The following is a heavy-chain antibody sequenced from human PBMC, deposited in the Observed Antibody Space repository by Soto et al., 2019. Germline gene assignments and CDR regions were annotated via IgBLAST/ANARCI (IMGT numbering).Heavy chain of an antibody. J-gene: IGHJ3*02. CDR2: IYYSGST. CDR1: GGSISSYY. CDR3: ARDYHDTAMVIRTFDI. V-gene: IGHV4-59*01. D-gene: IGHD5-18*01. Sequence: SETLSLTCTVSGGSISSYYWSWIRQPPGKGLEWIGYIYYSGSTNYNPSLKSRVTISVDTSKNQFSLKLSSVTAADTAVYYCARDYHDTAMVIRTFDIWGQGTMVTVSS.